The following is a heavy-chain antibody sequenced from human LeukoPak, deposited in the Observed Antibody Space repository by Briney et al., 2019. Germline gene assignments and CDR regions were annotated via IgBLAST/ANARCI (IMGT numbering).Heavy chain of an antibody. CDR1: GDSLTSHF. CDR2: VFHSGTT. J-gene: IGHJ3*02. D-gene: IGHD5-24*01. CDR3: ARRMATVTDAFDI. Sequence: SETLSLTCNVSGDSLTSHFWSWIRQTPGKGLEWIGYVFHSGTTNYSPSLKSRVTISLDTSKKQFYLRLASVTAADTAVYYCARRMATVTDAFDIWGRGTMVSVSS. V-gene: IGHV4-59*08.